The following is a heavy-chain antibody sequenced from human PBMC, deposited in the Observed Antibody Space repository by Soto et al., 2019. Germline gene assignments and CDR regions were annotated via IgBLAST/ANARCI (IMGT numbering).Heavy chain of an antibody. D-gene: IGHD1-26*01. J-gene: IGHJ3*02. CDR3: ARGRRSSGRHDASDI. Sequence: QVQLLESGPGLVKPSETLSLTCTVSSGSIGTYYWNWIRQPPGKGLEWIAYIDYSGSTNSNPSLKRRRTISKDPAKNQVSLKLSSVTAAGTAVYYCARGRRSSGRHDASDIWGQGTMVTVSS. CDR2: IDYSGST. CDR1: SGSIGTYY. V-gene: IGHV4-59*01.